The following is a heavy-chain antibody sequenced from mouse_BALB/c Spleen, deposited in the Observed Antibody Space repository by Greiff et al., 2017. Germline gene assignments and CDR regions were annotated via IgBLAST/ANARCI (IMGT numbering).Heavy chain of an antibody. Sequence: EVKLVESGGGLVKPGGSLKLSCAASGFAFSSYDMSWVRQTPEKRLEGVAYISSGGGSTYYPDTVKGRFTISRDNAKNTLYLQMSSLKSEDTAMYYCARHEGDGYPFDYWGQGTTLTVSS. J-gene: IGHJ2*01. CDR1: GFAFSSYD. CDR3: ARHEGDGYPFDY. V-gene: IGHV5-12-1*01. D-gene: IGHD2-3*01. CDR2: ISSGGGST.